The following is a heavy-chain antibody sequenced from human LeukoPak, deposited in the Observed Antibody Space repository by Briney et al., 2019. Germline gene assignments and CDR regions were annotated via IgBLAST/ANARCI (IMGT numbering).Heavy chain of an antibody. CDR1: GFTVSNKY. D-gene: IGHD3-10*01. V-gene: IGHV3-53*01. CDR2: IYSDGRT. J-gene: IGHJ6*03. CDR3: ARVSSKATVRGLITKKNYYYYYMDV. Sequence: HAGGSLRLSCAASGFTVSNKYMTWVRQAPGKGLEWVSLIYSDGRTYYADSVKGRCTISRNNPKNTLYLQMNSLRAEDTAVYYCARVSSKATVRGLITKKNYYYYYMDVWGKGTTVTISS.